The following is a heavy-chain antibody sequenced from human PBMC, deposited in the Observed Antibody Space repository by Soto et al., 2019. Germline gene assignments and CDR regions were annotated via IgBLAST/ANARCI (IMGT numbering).Heavy chain of an antibody. Sequence: EVQLLESGGGLVQPGGSLRLSCAASGFTFSSYAMSWVRQAPGKGLEWVSAISGSGGSTYYADSVKGRFTISRDNSKNTLYLQMNSARAEDTDVYYCAKASGWFGEFDYWGQGTLVTVSS. V-gene: IGHV3-23*01. D-gene: IGHD3-10*01. J-gene: IGHJ4*02. CDR3: AKASGWFGEFDY. CDR2: ISGSGGST. CDR1: GFTFSSYA.